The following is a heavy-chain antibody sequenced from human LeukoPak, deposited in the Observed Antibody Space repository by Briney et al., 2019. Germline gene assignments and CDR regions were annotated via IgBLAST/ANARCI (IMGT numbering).Heavy chain of an antibody. CDR3: ARVVFGGSGYSDDAFDI. D-gene: IGHD3-22*01. V-gene: IGHV1-2*06. J-gene: IGHJ3*02. CDR1: GYTFTGYY. Sequence: ASVKVSCKASGYTFTGYYMHWVRQAPGQGLEWMGRINPNSGGTNYEQKFQGRVTMTRDTSISTAYMELSRLRSDDTAVYCCARVVFGGSGYSDDAFDIWGQGTMVTVSS. CDR2: INPNSGGT.